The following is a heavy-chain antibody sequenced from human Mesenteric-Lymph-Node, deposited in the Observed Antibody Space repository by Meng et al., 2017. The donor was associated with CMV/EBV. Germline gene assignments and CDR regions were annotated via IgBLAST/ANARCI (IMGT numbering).Heavy chain of an antibody. CDR3: ARGEGNQYFDY. J-gene: IGHJ4*02. V-gene: IGHV3-11*04. CDR2: IDSSGSNM. Sequence: GESLKISCAASGFTFSTYVMTWIRQAPGKGLEWVSYIDSSGSNMYYADSVKGRFTISRDNAKNSLYLQMNSLRVEDTAVYYCARGEGNQYFDYWGQGTLVTVSS. CDR1: GFTFSTYV.